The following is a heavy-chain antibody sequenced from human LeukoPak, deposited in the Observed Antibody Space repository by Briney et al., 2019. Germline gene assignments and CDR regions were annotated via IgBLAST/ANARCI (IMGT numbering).Heavy chain of an antibody. CDR1: GGSISSGGYY. V-gene: IGHV4-31*03. Sequence: PSETLSLTCTVSGGSISSGGYYWSWIRPHPGKGLEWIGYINYSGSTYYNPSLKSRVTISVDTSKNQFSLKLSSVTAADTAVYYCARGRYYDSNGYYYDWFDPWGQGTLVTVSS. CDR2: INYSGST. J-gene: IGHJ5*02. CDR3: ARGRYYDSNGYYYDWFDP. D-gene: IGHD3-22*01.